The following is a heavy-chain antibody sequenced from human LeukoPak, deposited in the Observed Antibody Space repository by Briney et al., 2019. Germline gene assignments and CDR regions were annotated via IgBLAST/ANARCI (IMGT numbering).Heavy chain of an antibody. CDR2: IYTSGIT. CDR1: GGSISIYY. Sequence: PSETLSLTCTVSGGSISIYYWSWIRQPAGKGLEWIGRIYTSGITNYNPSLKSRVTMSVATSKNQFSLRLSSVTAADTAVYYCARHARITMVRGVIIIGVWFDPWGQGTLVTVSS. D-gene: IGHD3-10*01. J-gene: IGHJ5*02. CDR3: ARHARITMVRGVIIIGVWFDP. V-gene: IGHV4-4*07.